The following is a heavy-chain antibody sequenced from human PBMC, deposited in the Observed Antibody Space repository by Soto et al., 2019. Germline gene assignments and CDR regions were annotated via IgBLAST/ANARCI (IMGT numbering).Heavy chain of an antibody. J-gene: IGHJ3*02. CDR3: ASYEYSSSWYDAFDI. V-gene: IGHV3-30-3*01. CDR1: GFTFSSYA. CDR2: ISYDGSNK. D-gene: IGHD6-13*01. Sequence: SLRLSCAASGFTFSSYAMHWVRQAPGKGLEWVAVISYDGSNKYYADSVKGRFTISRDNSKNTLYLQMNSLRAEDTAVYYCASYEYSSSWYDAFDIWGQGTMVTVSS.